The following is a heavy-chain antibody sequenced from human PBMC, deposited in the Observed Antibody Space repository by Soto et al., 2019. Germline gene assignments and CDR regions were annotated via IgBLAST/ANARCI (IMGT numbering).Heavy chain of an antibody. Sequence: QITLKEFGPTLVKPTQTLTLTCTFSGFSLTTRGVGVGWIRQPPGKALECLALIYWDDDKRYSPSLQSRLSITKDTSKNQVVLTMTNVDPVDTATYYCAHIPNYYQYDWFDPWGQGTLVSVSS. CDR3: AHIPNYYQYDWFDP. J-gene: IGHJ5*02. CDR2: IYWDDDK. CDR1: GFSLTTRGVG. V-gene: IGHV2-5*02. D-gene: IGHD3-16*01.